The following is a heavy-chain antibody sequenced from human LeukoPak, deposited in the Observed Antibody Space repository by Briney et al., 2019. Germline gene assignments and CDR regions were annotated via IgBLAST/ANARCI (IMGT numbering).Heavy chain of an antibody. D-gene: IGHD6-13*01. V-gene: IGHV3-53*01. Sequence: HTGGSLRLSCVASGFTVSNNYMSWVRQAPGKGLEWVSVIYSGGNTYHADSAKGRFTISRDNSKNTVYLQVNSLRAEDTAVYYCARFNEQQMYFQHWGQGTPVIVSS. CDR1: GFTVSNNY. J-gene: IGHJ1*01. CDR2: IYSGGNT. CDR3: ARFNEQQMYFQH.